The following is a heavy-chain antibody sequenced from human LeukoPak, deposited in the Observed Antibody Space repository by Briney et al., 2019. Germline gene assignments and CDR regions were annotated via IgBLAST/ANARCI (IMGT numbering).Heavy chain of an antibody. CDR1: GGSISSYY. V-gene: IGHV4-59*08. CDR2: IYYSGST. CDR3: ARLPGDYYDSSGYYYHWYFDL. J-gene: IGHJ2*01. Sequence: SETLSLTCTVSGGSISSYYWSLIRQPPGKGLEWIGYIYYSGSTNYNPSLKSRVTISVDTSKNQFSLKLSSVTAADTAVYYCARLPGDYYDSSGYYYHWYFDLWGRGTLVTVSS. D-gene: IGHD3-22*01.